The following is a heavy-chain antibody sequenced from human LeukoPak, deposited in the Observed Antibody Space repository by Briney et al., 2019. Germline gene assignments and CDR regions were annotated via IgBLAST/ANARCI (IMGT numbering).Heavy chain of an antibody. J-gene: IGHJ6*02. CDR1: GGTFSSYA. CDR3: ARENIVVVVAATDYYYYGMDV. CDR2: IIPIFGTA. D-gene: IGHD2-15*01. Sequence: ASVKVSCKASGGTFSSYAISWVRQAPGQGLEWMGGIIPIFGTANYAQKFQGRVTITADESTSTAYMELSSLRSEDTAVYYCARENIVVVVAATDYYYYGMDVWGQGTTVTVSS. V-gene: IGHV1-69*13.